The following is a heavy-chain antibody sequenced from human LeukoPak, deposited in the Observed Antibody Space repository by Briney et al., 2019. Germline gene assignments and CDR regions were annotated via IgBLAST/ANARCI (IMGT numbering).Heavy chain of an antibody. V-gene: IGHV4-61*02. J-gene: IGHJ6*03. CDR1: GGSISSSSYY. Sequence: SETLSLTCTVSGGSISSSSYYWGWIRQPPGKGLEWIGRIYTSGSTNYNPSLKSRVTMSVDTSKNQFSLKLSSVTAADTAVYYCAREGNLYSSARYYYYMDVWGKGTTVTVSS. D-gene: IGHD6-19*01. CDR2: IYTSGST. CDR3: AREGNLYSSARYYYYMDV.